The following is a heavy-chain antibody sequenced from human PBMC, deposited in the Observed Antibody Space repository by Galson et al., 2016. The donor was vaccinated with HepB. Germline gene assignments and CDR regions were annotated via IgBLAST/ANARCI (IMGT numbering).Heavy chain of an antibody. V-gene: IGHV1-24*01. CDR2: FDPEDGEI. J-gene: IGHJ4*02. CDR3: VCAKGIAVAGPSDF. D-gene: IGHD6-19*01. Sequence: SVKVSCKVSGYSLSKLSMHWVRQAPGKGLEWMGGFDPEDGEIVYAQKFQGRVTMPEDTSTDTAYMELSSLRSEDTAVYYCVCAKGIAVAGPSDFWGQGTLVTVSS. CDR1: GYSLSKLS.